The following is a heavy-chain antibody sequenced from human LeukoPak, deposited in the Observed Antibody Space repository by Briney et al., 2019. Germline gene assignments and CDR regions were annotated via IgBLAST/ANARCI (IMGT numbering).Heavy chain of an antibody. J-gene: IGHJ3*01. CDR3: VRSPGLVVNDAFDV. Sequence: PGGSLRLSCAGSSFSFSTFEMHWVRQAPGKGLDWIAYISTRSLTIYYADSVKGRFTISGNNANNSLYLQMNSLRAEDTAVYYCVRSPGLVVNDAFDVWGRGAMVTVSS. D-gene: IGHD2-21*01. CDR2: ISTRSLTI. V-gene: IGHV3-48*03. CDR1: SFSFSTFE.